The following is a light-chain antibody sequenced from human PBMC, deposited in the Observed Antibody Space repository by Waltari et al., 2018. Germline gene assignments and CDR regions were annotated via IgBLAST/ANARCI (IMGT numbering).Light chain of an antibody. V-gene: IGKV1-5*03. J-gene: IGKJ5*01. CDR3: QQYNSYPIT. CDR1: QSISSW. CDR2: KAS. Sequence: DIQMPQSPYTLSASVGDRVTITCRASQSISSWLAWYQQKPGKAPKLLIDKASSLESGVPSRFSGSGSGTEFTLTISSLQPDDFATYFCQQYNSYPITFGQGTRLEIK.